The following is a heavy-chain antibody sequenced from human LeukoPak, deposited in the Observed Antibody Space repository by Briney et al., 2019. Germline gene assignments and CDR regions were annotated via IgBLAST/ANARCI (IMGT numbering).Heavy chain of an antibody. D-gene: IGHD3-10*01. Sequence: ASVKVSCKASGYTFINYGITWVRQAPGQELGGMGWISAYNSAYNGNTHYAQKLQGRVTMTTDTSTNTGYMELRSLRSDDTAVYYCAREYGSGSYTGIDYWGQGTLVTVSS. J-gene: IGHJ4*02. V-gene: IGHV1-18*01. CDR3: AREYGSGSYTGIDY. CDR1: GYTFINYG. CDR2: ISAYNSAYNGNT.